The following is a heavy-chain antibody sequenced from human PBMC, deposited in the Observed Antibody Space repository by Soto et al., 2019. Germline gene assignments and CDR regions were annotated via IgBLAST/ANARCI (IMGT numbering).Heavy chain of an antibody. CDR2: IYYSGRT. Sequence: SETLSLTCTIPGASVKSSIYYWDWIRQPPGKGLEWIASIYYSGRTHNNPALKSRVTMSIDTYTNQFSLKMNSVTAADTAFYYCARDVVYYDISGKRMNWFDPWGQGTLVTVS. D-gene: IGHD3-16*01. J-gene: IGHJ5*02. CDR3: ARDVVYYDISGKRMNWFDP. V-gene: IGHV4-39*07. CDR1: GASVKSSIYY.